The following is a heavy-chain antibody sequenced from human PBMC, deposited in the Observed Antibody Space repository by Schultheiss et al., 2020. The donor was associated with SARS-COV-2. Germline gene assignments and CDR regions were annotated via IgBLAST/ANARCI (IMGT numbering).Heavy chain of an antibody. CDR2: ISSSSTI. J-gene: IGHJ6*02. CDR3: ARDRGWDSSSWFAIYYYYGMDV. Sequence: GVSLRLSCAVSGFTLSDYYMTWVRQAPGKGLEWVSSISSSSTIYYADSVKGRFTISRDNSKNTLYLQMNSLRAEDTAVYYCARDRGWDSSSWFAIYYYYGMDVWGQGTTVTVSS. V-gene: IGHV3-69-1*01. CDR1: GFTLSDYY. D-gene: IGHD6-13*01.